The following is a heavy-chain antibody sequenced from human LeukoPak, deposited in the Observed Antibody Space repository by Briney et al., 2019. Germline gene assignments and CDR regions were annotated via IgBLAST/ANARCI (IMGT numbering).Heavy chain of an antibody. D-gene: IGHD3-16*02. CDR1: GFTFSNFA. Sequence: PGGSLRLSCAASGFTFSNFAMSWVRQAPGKGLEWVSSISSSSSYIYYADSVKGRFTISRDNAKNSLYLQMNSLRAEDTAVYYCARDPKLTWELSSKGPDYYYMDVWGKGTTVTVSS. V-gene: IGHV3-21*01. CDR2: ISSSSSYI. CDR3: ARDPKLTWELSSKGPDYYYMDV. J-gene: IGHJ6*03.